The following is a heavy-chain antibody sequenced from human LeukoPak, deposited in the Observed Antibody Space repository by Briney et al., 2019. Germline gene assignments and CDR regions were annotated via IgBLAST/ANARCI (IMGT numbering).Heavy chain of an antibody. CDR3: TVSSFGSTWYSWVH. D-gene: IGHD6-13*01. CDR2: ISNGGGST. CDR1: GFTISSYA. J-gene: IGHJ4*02. Sequence: GGSLRLSCAASGFTISSYAMGWVRLAPGKGLEWVSAISNGGGSTYYADSVRGRFTISRDNSKNTLFLQVNSLRAEDSAVYYCTVSSFGSTWYSWVHWGQGTLVTVSS. V-gene: IGHV3-23*01.